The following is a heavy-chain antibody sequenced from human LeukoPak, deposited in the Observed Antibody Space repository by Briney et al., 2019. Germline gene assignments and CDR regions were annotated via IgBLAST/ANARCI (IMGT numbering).Heavy chain of an antibody. CDR3: ARARGTAIFGVVILDYYMDI. CDR1: GYAISSNYY. Sequence: SETLSLTCAVSGYAISSNYYWGWIRPPPGKGLEWIASIFQTGTTNYNPSLKSRVTISVDTSKNQFSLKLSCVSAADTAVYYCARARGTAIFGVVILDYYMDIWGKGATVTVSS. V-gene: IGHV4-38-2*01. D-gene: IGHD3-3*01. CDR2: IFQTGTT. J-gene: IGHJ6*03.